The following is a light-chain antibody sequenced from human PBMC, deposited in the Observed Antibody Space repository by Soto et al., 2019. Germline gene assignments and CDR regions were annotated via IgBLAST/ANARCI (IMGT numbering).Light chain of an antibody. J-gene: IGKJ1*01. V-gene: IGKV1-39*01. CDR3: QQSYGTPPWT. Sequence: DIQMTQSPSSLSASVGDRVTITCRASQSIVTYLNWYLQKPGKAPKLLIYAASYLQNGIPSRFSGSGSGTDFTLTISSLQPEDFATYCCQQSYGTPPWTFGQGTKVEIK. CDR1: QSIVTY. CDR2: AAS.